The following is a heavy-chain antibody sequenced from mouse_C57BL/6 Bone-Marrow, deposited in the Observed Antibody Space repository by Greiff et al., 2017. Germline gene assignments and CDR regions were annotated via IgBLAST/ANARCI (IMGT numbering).Heavy chain of an antibody. Sequence: EVQRVESGGGLVKPGGSLKLSCAASGFTFSSYTMSWVRQTPEKRLEWVATISGGGGNTYYPDSVKGRFTISRDNAKNTLYLQMSSLRSEDTALYYGARQWDEGYPWFAYWGQGTLVTVSA. CDR2: ISGGGGNT. CDR1: GFTFSSYT. CDR3: ARQWDEGYPWFAY. J-gene: IGHJ3*01. D-gene: IGHD2-3*01. V-gene: IGHV5-9*01.